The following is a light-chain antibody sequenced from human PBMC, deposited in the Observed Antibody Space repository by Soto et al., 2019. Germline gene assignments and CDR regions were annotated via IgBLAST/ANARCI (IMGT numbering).Light chain of an antibody. V-gene: IGLV1-51*01. Sequence: QSVLTQPPSVSAAPGQKVTISCSGSGSNIGNNYVSWYQQLPGTAPKLLIKDDTKRPSGIPDRFSGSKSGTSATLAITGLQTGDEADYYCGTWDSSLSAGVFGGGTKLTVL. CDR1: GSNIGNNY. CDR3: GTWDSSLSAGV. CDR2: DDT. J-gene: IGLJ3*02.